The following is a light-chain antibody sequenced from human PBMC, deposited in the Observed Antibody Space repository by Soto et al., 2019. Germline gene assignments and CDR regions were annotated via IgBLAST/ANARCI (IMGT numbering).Light chain of an antibody. V-gene: IGKV3D-15*02. J-gene: IGKJ3*01. CDR2: AAS. Sequence: ETVMTQSPATLSVSPGERATLFCRASQSVNSNLAWYQQRLGQTPRLLIYAASTRDTDIPDRFNGSGSGTDFALTISRLEPEDFALYYCQQYDASPLTFGPGTKVDIK. CDR1: QSVNSN. CDR3: QQYDASPLT.